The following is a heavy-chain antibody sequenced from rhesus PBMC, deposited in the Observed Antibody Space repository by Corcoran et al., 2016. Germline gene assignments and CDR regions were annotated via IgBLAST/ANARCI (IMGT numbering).Heavy chain of an antibody. D-gene: IGHD6-25*01. J-gene: IGHJ4*01. CDR2: INSGGGST. Sequence: VQLQESGPGLVKPSETLSLTCAVSGGSISSSNWWSWIRQSPGKGLEWISAINSGGGSTYYADAVKGRFTISRDNSKNTLSLQMNSLRAEDTAVYYCAKVGGSWGYWGQGVLVTVSS. V-gene: IGHV3S42*01. CDR3: AKVGGSWGY. CDR1: GGSISSSNW.